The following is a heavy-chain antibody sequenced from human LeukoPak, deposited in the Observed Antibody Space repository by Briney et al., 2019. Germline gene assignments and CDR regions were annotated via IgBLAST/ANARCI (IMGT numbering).Heavy chain of an antibody. Sequence: NPSETLSLTCSVSGYSISSGYYWGWIRQPPGKGLEWIGTIYYSGNTYSNPSLKSRVTISVDRANNQFSLKLSSVTAADTAFYYCARGRKGGSALWGQGTLVTVSS. D-gene: IGHD3-10*01. CDR1: GYSISSGYY. J-gene: IGHJ4*02. CDR2: IYYSGNT. CDR3: ARGRKGGSAL. V-gene: IGHV4-38-2*02.